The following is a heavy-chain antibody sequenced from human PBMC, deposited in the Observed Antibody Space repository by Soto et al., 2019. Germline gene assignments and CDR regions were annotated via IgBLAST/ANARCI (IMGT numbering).Heavy chain of an antibody. V-gene: IGHV3-30*03. CDR3: AREGHDYGDYAVY. J-gene: IGHJ4*02. D-gene: IGHD4-17*01. CDR2: ISHDGSNK. Sequence: GGSLRLSCAASGVTFIDYGMHWLRQATGKGLEWVAVISHDGSNKYYADSVKGRFTISRDNSKNTLYLQMNSLRAEDSAVYYCAREGHDYGDYAVYWGQGTLVTVSS. CDR1: GVTFIDYG.